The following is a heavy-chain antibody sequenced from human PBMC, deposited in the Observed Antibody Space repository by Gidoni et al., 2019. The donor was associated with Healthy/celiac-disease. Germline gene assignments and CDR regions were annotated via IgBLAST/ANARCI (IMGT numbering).Heavy chain of an antibody. V-gene: IGHV3-33*01. Sequence: QVQLVESGGGVVQPGRSLRLACAASGFTFSSYGMRWVRQAPGKGLEWVAVIWYDGSNKYYADSVKGRFTISRDNSKNTLYLQMNSLRAEDTAVYYCARDEKGAFDIWGQGTMVTVSS. CDR2: IWYDGSNK. CDR1: GFTFSSYG. J-gene: IGHJ3*02. CDR3: ARDEKGAFDI.